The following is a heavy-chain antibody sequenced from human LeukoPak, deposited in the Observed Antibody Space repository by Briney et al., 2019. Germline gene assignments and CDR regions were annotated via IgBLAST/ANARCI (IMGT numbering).Heavy chain of an antibody. Sequence: SETLSLTCAVYGGSFRGYYWSWIRQPPGKGLEWIGEINHSGSTNYNPSLKSRVTISVDTSKNQFSLKLSSVTAADTAVYYCARGRNYYDSSGYPYWGQGTLVTVSS. CDR1: GGSFRGYY. J-gene: IGHJ4*02. CDR3: ARGRNYYDSSGYPY. CDR2: INHSGST. V-gene: IGHV4-34*01. D-gene: IGHD3-22*01.